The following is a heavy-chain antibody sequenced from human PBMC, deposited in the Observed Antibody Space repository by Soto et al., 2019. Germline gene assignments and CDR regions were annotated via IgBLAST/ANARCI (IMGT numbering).Heavy chain of an antibody. CDR1: GYNFATKW. CDR3: ARRGSGYYSSGSCWYFDL. D-gene: IGHD2-15*01. J-gene: IGHJ2*01. CDR2: IYPGDSDT. V-gene: IGHV5-51*01. Sequence: GESLKISCKGSGYNFATKWIGWVRQMPGKGLEWMGIIYPGDSDTRYSPSFQGQVTVSADKSISTAYLQWNSLKASDTAIYYCARRGSGYYSSGSCWYFDLWGRGTLVTVSS.